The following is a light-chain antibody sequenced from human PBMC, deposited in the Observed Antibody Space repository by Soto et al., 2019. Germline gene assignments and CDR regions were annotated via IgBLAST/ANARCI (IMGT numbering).Light chain of an antibody. J-gene: IGKJ1*01. CDR2: KAS. Sequence: DIQMTQSPSSLSASVGDRVTITCRASQTISSWLAWFKQRPGRAPKFLIYKASSLKNGVPLRFSGSGPGTQFTLTIRSLQPDDFATYYCQQYKSHRTFGQGTKVDIK. CDR1: QTISSW. V-gene: IGKV1-5*03. CDR3: QQYKSHRT.